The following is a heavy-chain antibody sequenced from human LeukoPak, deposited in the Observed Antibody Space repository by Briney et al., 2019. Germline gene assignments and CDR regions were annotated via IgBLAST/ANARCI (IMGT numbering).Heavy chain of an antibody. D-gene: IGHD2-2*01. Sequence: PGGSLRLSCAASGFTFSSYSMNWVRQAPGKGLEWVSYISSSSSTIYYADSVKGRFTISRDNAKNSLYLQMNSLRAEDTAVYYCARDLGYCSSTSCYKFYGMDVWGQGTTVTVSS. J-gene: IGHJ6*02. CDR3: ARDLGYCSSTSCYKFYGMDV. CDR1: GFTFSSYS. CDR2: ISSSSSTI. V-gene: IGHV3-48*01.